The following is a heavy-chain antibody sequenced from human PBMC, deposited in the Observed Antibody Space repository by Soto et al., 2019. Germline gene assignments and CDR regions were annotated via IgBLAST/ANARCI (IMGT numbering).Heavy chain of an antibody. J-gene: IGHJ4*02. Sequence: KASETLSLTCTVSGASISSGDYFWSGIRQSPGKGLEWIGYIYDSGSSYYNPSLKSRVTMSVDTSKNQFSLKLRSVTAADTAVYYCAREKGYISGPKNFDYWGQGTLVTVSS. D-gene: IGHD5-12*01. CDR3: AREKGYISGPKNFDY. CDR2: IYDSGSS. CDR1: GASISSGDYF. V-gene: IGHV4-30-4*01.